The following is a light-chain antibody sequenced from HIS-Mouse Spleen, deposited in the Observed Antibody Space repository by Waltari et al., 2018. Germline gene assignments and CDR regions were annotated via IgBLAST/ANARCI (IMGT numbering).Light chain of an antibody. CDR2: EGS. CDR1: SSDVGSYNL. CDR3: CSYAGSSTVV. V-gene: IGLV2-23*01. J-gene: IGLJ2*01. Sequence: QSALTQPASVSGSPGQSITISCTGTSSDVGSYNLVSWYQQHPGKAPKLMFYEGSKRPSGVSKRFSGSKSGNTASLTISGLQAEDEADYYCCSYAGSSTVVFGGGTKLTVL.